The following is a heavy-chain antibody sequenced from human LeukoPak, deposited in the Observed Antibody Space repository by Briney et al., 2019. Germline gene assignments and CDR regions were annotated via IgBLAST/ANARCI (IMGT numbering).Heavy chain of an antibody. D-gene: IGHD1-7*01. CDR2: TNRRGDIT. CDR1: GYTFGDYG. V-gene: IGHV3-20*01. J-gene: IGHJ4*02. Sequence: GGPLRLSCAASGYTFGDYGMSWVRQVPGKGLEGVTGTNRRGDITGYADFVKGRFTISRDNAKNSLCLQMNSLRVEDTALYHCARKGLGGELGGFDSWGQGTLVTVSS. CDR3: ARKGLGGELGGFDS.